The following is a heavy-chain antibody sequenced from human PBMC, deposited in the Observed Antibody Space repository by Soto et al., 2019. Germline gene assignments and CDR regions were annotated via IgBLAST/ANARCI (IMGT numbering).Heavy chain of an antibody. D-gene: IGHD3-3*01. CDR2: IYYSGST. CDR3: ARVARSRFWEGDDAFDI. Sequence: SETLSLTCTVSGGSISSYYWSWIRQPPGKGLEWIGYIYYSGSTNYNPSLKSRVTISVDTSKNQFSLKLSSVTAADTAVYYCARVARSRFWEGDDAFDIWGQGTMVTVSS. CDR1: GGSISSYY. V-gene: IGHV4-59*01. J-gene: IGHJ3*02.